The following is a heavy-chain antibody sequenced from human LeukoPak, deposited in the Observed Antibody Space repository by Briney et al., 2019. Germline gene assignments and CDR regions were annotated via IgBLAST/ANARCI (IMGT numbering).Heavy chain of an antibody. CDR2: IYYSGST. J-gene: IGHJ4*02. CDR3: ARLAWGAVALLIDY. V-gene: IGHV4-59*08. CDR1: GGSISSYY. D-gene: IGHD6-19*01. Sequence: SETLSLTCTVSGGSISSYYWSWIRQPPGKGLEWIGYIYYSGSTNYNPSLKSRVTISVDTSKNQFSLKLSSVTAADTAVYYCARLAWGAVALLIDYWGQGTLVTVSS.